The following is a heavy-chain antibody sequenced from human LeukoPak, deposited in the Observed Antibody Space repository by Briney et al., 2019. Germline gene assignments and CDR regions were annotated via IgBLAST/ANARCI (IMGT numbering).Heavy chain of an antibody. J-gene: IGHJ4*02. CDR3: AREGSSYAIDY. D-gene: IGHD2-2*01. Sequence: SETLSLTCTVSGGSVSSGSYYWSWTRQPPGKGLEWIGYIYYSGSTNYNPSLKSRVTISVDTSKNQFSLKLSSVTAADTAVYYCAREGSSYAIDYWGQGTLVTVSS. V-gene: IGHV4-61*01. CDR2: IYYSGST. CDR1: GGSVSSGSYY.